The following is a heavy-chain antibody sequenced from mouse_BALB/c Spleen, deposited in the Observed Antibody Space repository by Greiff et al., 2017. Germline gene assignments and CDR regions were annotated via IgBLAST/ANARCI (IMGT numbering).Heavy chain of an antibody. CDR2: ISNLAYSI. Sequence: EVHLVESGGGLVQPGGSRKLSCAASGFTFSDYGMAWVRQAPGKGPEWVAFISNLAYSIYYADTVTGRFTISRENAKNTLYLEMSSLRSEDTAMYYCARVGTPGAMDYWGQGTSVTVSS. J-gene: IGHJ4*01. D-gene: IGHD3-3*01. V-gene: IGHV5-15*02. CDR1: GFTFSDYG. CDR3: ARVGTPGAMDY.